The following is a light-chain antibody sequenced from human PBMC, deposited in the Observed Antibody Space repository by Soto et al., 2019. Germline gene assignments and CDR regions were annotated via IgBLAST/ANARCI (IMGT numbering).Light chain of an antibody. J-gene: IGLJ1*01. V-gene: IGLV1-44*01. CDR1: SSNIGKNS. Sequence: QSVLTQPPSASGTPGQRVTISCSGSSSNIGKNSVNWYQQLPGTAPKLLIYYTNQRPSGVPDRFSGSKSGTSASLAISGLQSEDEADYFCASWDDSLXVPYVFGTGXKVTVL. CDR2: YTN. CDR3: ASWDDSLXVPYV.